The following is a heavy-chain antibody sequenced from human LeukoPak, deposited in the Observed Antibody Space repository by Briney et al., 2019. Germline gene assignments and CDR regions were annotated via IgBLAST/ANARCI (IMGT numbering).Heavy chain of an antibody. CDR1: GYTFTSYD. CDR3: AGVPLAGGELLGGLVAYYYYMDV. D-gene: IGHD1-26*01. Sequence: ASVKVSCKASGYTFTSYDINWVRQATGQGLEWMGWMNPNSGNTGYAQKFQGRVTITRNTSISTAYMELSSLRSEDTAVYYCAGVPLAGGELLGGLVAYYYYMDVWGKGTTVTVSS. CDR2: MNPNSGNT. J-gene: IGHJ6*03. V-gene: IGHV1-8*03.